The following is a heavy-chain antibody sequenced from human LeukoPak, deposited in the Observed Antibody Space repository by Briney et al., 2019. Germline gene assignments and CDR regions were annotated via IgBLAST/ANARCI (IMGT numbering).Heavy chain of an antibody. D-gene: IGHD3-9*01. V-gene: IGHV1-2*02. CDR2: INPNSGGT. Sequence: APVKVSCKASGYTFTSYGISWVRQAPGQGLEWMGWINPNSGGTNYAQKFQGRVTMTRDTSISTAYMELSRLRSDDTAVYYCARGYDILTGYSYYFDYWGQGTLVTVSS. J-gene: IGHJ4*02. CDR1: GYTFTSYG. CDR3: ARGYDILTGYSYYFDY.